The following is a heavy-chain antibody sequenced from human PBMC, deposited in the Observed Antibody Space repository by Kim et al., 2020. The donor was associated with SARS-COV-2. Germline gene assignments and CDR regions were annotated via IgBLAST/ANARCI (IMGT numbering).Heavy chain of an antibody. V-gene: IGHV5-51*01. Sequence: GESLKISCKGSGYSFTSYWIGWVRQMPGKGLEWMGIIYPGDSDTRYSPSFQGQVTISADKSISTAYLQWSSLKASDTAMYYCAQSYSGYSSGWYPAWDYWGQGTLVTVSS. CDR1: GYSFTSYW. CDR2: IYPGDSDT. CDR3: AQSYSGYSSGWYPAWDY. J-gene: IGHJ4*02. D-gene: IGHD6-19*01.